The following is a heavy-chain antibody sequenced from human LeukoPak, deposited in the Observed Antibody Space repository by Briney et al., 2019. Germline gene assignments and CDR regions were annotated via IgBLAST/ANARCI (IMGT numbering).Heavy chain of an antibody. CDR1: GDSLSSSSYY. D-gene: IGHD1-26*01. Sequence: SETLSLTCTVSGDSLSSSSYYWGWIRQPPGKGLEWIASIYYSGNTYYNPSLKSRVTKSVDTSKNQFSLKLSSVTAADTAVYYCARGLVGATYDAFDIWGQGTMVTVSS. CDR3: ARGLVGATYDAFDI. J-gene: IGHJ3*02. V-gene: IGHV4-39*01. CDR2: IYYSGNT.